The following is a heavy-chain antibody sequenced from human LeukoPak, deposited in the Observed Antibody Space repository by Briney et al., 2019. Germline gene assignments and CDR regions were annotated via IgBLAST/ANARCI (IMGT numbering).Heavy chain of an antibody. V-gene: IGHV1-2*02. J-gene: IGHJ4*02. CDR2: INPNSGGT. CDR3: ARGGSSGWNPFDY. D-gene: IGHD6-19*01. Sequence: ASVKVSCKASGYTFTGYYMHWVRQAPGQGLEWMGWINPNSGGTNYAQKFQGRVTMTRETSISTAYMELSRLTSDDTAVYYCARGGSSGWNPFDYWGQGSLSPSPQ. CDR1: GYTFTGYY.